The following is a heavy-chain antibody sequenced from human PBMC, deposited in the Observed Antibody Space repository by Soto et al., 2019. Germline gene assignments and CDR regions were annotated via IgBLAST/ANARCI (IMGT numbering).Heavy chain of an antibody. Sequence: GGSLRLSCAASGFTFSSYGMHWVRQAPGKGLEWVAVISYDGSNKYYADSVKGRFTISRDNSKNTLYLQMNSLRAEDTAVYYCAKDHYYGSGSYPNWFDPWGQGTLVTVSS. CDR1: GFTFSSYG. V-gene: IGHV3-30*18. D-gene: IGHD3-10*01. CDR2: ISYDGSNK. J-gene: IGHJ5*02. CDR3: AKDHYYGSGSYPNWFDP.